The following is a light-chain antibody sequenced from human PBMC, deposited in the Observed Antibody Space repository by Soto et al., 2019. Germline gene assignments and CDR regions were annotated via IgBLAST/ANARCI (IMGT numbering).Light chain of an antibody. CDR3: AAWDDSLNGVV. Sequence: QSVLTQPPSASGTAGRRVTISCSGGSSNIGSNTVNWYQQLPGTAPKLLIYSNNQRPSGVPDRFSGSKSGTSASLAISGLQSEDEAYYYCAAWDDSLNGVVFGGGTKLTV. CDR2: SNN. J-gene: IGLJ2*01. CDR1: SSNIGSNT. V-gene: IGLV1-44*01.